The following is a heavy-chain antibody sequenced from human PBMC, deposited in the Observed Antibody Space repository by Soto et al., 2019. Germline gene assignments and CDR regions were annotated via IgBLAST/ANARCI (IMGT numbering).Heavy chain of an antibody. CDR3: TNSGWTGGVDY. Sequence: PGESLKISCTASGYTFTNYWIGWVRQMPGKGLEWMGNIYPGDSGTKYSPSFQGQVTISADRSISTVYLQWSSLKASDTAMYYCTNSGWTGGVDYWGQGTLVTVSS. D-gene: IGHD5-12*01. V-gene: IGHV5-51*01. J-gene: IGHJ4*02. CDR1: GYTFTNYW. CDR2: IYPGDSGT.